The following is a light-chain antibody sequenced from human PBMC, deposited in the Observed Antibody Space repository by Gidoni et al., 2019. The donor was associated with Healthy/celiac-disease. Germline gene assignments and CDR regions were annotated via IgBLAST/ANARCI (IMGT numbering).Light chain of an antibody. CDR1: QSISSY. V-gene: IGKV1-39*01. Sequence: DIQMTQSPSSLSSSVGDRVTITCRASQSISSYLNWYQQKPGKAPKLLIYAASRLQSGVPSRFSGSVSGTDFTLTISSLQPEDFATYYCQQSYSTPITFGKGTRLEIK. CDR2: AAS. J-gene: IGKJ5*01. CDR3: QQSYSTPIT.